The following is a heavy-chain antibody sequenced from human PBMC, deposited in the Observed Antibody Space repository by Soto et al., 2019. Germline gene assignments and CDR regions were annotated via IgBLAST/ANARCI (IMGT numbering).Heavy chain of an antibody. D-gene: IGHD1-7*01. CDR1: GGSISSGGYY. Sequence: TLSVTCTVSGGSISSGGYYWSWIRQHPGKGLEWIGYIYYTGSAYYNPSLESRVTISVDTSKNQFSLKLSSVTAADTAVDYWARFGRSSRNSLALRGKRTLV. J-gene: IGHJ4*01. V-gene: IGHV4-31*03. CDR3: ARFGRSSRNSLAL. CDR2: IYYTGSA.